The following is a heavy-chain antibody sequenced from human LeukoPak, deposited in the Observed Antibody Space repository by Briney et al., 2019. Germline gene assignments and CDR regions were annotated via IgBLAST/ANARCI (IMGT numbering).Heavy chain of an antibody. J-gene: IGHJ6*02. V-gene: IGHV3-15*01. CDR2: IKSKTDGGTT. Sequence: GGSLRLSCAASGFTFSNAWMSWVRQAPGKGLEWVGRIKSKTDGGTTDYAAPVKGRFTISRDDSKNTLYLQMNSLKTEDTAVYYCTTDLRVPAAILYYYYYGVDVWGQGTTVTVSS. CDR1: GFTFSNAW. D-gene: IGHD2-2*02. CDR3: TTDLRVPAAILYYYYYGVDV.